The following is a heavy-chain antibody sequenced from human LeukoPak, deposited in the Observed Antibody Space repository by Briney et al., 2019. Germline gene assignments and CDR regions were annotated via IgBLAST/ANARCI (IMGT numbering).Heavy chain of an antibody. D-gene: IGHD5-24*01. V-gene: IGHV3-7*01. CDR1: GFTFSSYW. CDR3: ARDRALRWLQLEGWFDP. Sequence: AGGSLRLSCAASGFTFSSYWMSWVRQAPGKGLEWVANIKQDGSEKYYVDSVKGRFTISRDNAKNSLYLQMNSLRAEDTAVYYCARDRALRWLQLEGWFDPWGQGTLVTVSS. CDR2: IKQDGSEK. J-gene: IGHJ5*02.